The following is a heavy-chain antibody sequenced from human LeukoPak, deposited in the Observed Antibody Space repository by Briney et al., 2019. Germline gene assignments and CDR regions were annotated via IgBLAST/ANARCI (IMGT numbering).Heavy chain of an antibody. CDR3: GTLLSNGPFDY. Sequence: ASVKVSCKASGYTFTRYYMHWVRQAPGQGLEWMGYIYPNSGATKHAQKFQGRVTMTRDTSISTAYMELSGLRSDDTAVYYCGTLLSNGPFDYWGQGSLVTVSS. V-gene: IGHV1-2*02. J-gene: IGHJ4*02. CDR1: GYTFTRYY. CDR2: IYPNSGAT.